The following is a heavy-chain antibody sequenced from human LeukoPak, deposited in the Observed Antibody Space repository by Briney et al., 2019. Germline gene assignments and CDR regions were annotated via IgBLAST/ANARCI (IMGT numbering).Heavy chain of an antibody. D-gene: IGHD6-25*01. CDR1: GGSISSYY. Sequence: SETLSLTCTVSGGSISSYYWSWIRQPPGKGLEWIGYIYYSGSTNYNPSLKSRVTMSVDTSKNQFSLKLSSVTAADTAVYYCARERKNIAADYWGQGTLVTVSS. V-gene: IGHV4-59*12. CDR3: ARERKNIAADY. J-gene: IGHJ4*02. CDR2: IYYSGST.